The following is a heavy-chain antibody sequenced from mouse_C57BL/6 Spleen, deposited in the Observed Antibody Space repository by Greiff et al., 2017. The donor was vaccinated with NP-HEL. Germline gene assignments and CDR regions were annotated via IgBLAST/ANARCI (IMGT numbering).Heavy chain of an antibody. V-gene: IGHV1-55*01. CDR2: IYPGSGST. CDR1: GYTFTSYW. CDR3: ARSGFITTVVPGYFDV. Sequence: VQLQQSGAELVKPGASVKMSCKASGYTFTSYWITWVKQRPGQGLEWIGDIYPGSGSTNYNEKCKSKATLTVDTSSSTAYMQRSSLTSEDSAVYYCARSGFITTVVPGYFDVWGTGTTVTVSS. D-gene: IGHD1-1*01. J-gene: IGHJ1*03.